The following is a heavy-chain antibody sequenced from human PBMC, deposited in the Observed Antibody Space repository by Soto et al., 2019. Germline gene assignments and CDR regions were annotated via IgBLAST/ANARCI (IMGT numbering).Heavy chain of an antibody. CDR1: GVTLSNAC. Sequence: NPGGSLRLSFSASGVTLSNACMSWVRQAPGKGLEWVGRIKSKTDGGTTDYAAPVKGRFTISRDDSKNTLYLQMNSLKTEDTAVYYCTTRGVYYIWGSYRYPPPTDDAFDIWGQGTMVTVSS. CDR2: IKSKTDGGTT. D-gene: IGHD3-16*02. CDR3: TTRGVYYIWGSYRYPPPTDDAFDI. J-gene: IGHJ3*02. V-gene: IGHV3-15*01.